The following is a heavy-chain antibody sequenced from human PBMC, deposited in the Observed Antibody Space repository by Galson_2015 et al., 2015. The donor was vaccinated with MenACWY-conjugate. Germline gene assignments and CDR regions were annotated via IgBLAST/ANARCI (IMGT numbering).Heavy chain of an antibody. V-gene: IGHV3-11*06. J-gene: IGHJ6*02. D-gene: IGHD1-1*01. Sequence: SLRLSCAASGFTFSDYQMVWIRQAPGKGLEWISFINSASSFIKYADSVKGRFISSRDNAKNSLYLQMNSLRAEDTAVYYCARDRPKYRDMDVWGRGTTVTVSS. CDR1: GFTFSDYQ. CDR2: INSASSFI. CDR3: ARDRPKYRDMDV.